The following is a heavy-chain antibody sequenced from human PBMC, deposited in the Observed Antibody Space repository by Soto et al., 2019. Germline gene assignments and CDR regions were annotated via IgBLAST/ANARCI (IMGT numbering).Heavy chain of an antibody. D-gene: IGHD6-13*01. CDR1: GYTFTSYG. J-gene: IGHJ6*02. V-gene: IGHV1-18*04. CDR2: ISAYNGNT. CDR3: ARDKGQQLVRTLYYYDGMDV. Sequence: ASVKVSCKASGYTFTSYGISWVRQAPGQGLEWMGWISAYNGNTNYAQKLQGRVTMTTDTSTSTAYMELRSLRSDDTAVYYCARDKGQQLVRTLYYYDGMDVWGQGTTVTVSS.